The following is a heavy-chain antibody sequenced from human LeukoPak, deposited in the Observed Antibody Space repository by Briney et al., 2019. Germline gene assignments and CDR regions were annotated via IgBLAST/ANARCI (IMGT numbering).Heavy chain of an antibody. D-gene: IGHD3-22*01. CDR2: IYYSGSI. CDR3: ARENPSGYYNRPIDY. V-gene: IGHV4-59*01. Sequence: PSETLSLTCSVSGASISSYYWSWIRQPPGKGLEWIGDIYYSGSIKYNPSHKSRVTMSVDTSKNQFSLKLCSVTAADTAIYYCARENPSGYYNRPIDYWGQGTLVTVSS. CDR1: GASISSYY. J-gene: IGHJ4*02.